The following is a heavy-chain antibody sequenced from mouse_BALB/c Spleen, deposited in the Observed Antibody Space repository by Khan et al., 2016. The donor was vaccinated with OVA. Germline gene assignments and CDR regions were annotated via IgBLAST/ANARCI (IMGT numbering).Heavy chain of an antibody. CDR3: ARGDGYYVYFDY. Sequence: QVQLQQSGPELVKPGASVKMSCKASGYTFTYYVITWVKQRTGQGLEWIGEIYPGSDNAYYNERFKGKATLTADKSSNTTHMQLSSLTSEYSAIYFCARGDGYYVYFDYWGQGTTLTVSS. CDR2: IYPGSDNA. J-gene: IGHJ2*01. D-gene: IGHD2-3*01. V-gene: IGHV1-81*01. CDR1: GYTFTYYV.